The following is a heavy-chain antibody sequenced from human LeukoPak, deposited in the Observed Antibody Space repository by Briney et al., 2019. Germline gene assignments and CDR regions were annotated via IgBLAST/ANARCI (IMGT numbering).Heavy chain of an antibody. CDR3: ARGKIAAPGTLDY. CDR1: GYSFTSYW. Sequence: GESLKISFKGSGYSFTSYWIGWVRQMPGKGLEWVGIIFPGDSDARYSPSFQGQVTISADKSISTAYLQWSSLKASDTAMYYCARGKIAAPGTLDYWGQGTLVTVSS. D-gene: IGHD6-13*01. V-gene: IGHV5-51*01. CDR2: IFPGDSDA. J-gene: IGHJ4*02.